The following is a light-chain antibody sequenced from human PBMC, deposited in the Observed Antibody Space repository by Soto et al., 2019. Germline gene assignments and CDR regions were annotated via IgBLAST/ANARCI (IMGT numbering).Light chain of an antibody. CDR3: SSYSSSSTLV. V-gene: IGLV2-14*01. CDR2: EVT. CDR1: SSDVGGYNY. J-gene: IGLJ1*01. Sequence: QPVLTQPASVSGSPGQSITIACTGTSSDVGGYNYVSWFQQYPGKAPKLIIYEVTNRPSGVSYRFSGSKSGNTASLTISGLEAEDEANYYCSSYSSSSTLVFGTGTKLTVL.